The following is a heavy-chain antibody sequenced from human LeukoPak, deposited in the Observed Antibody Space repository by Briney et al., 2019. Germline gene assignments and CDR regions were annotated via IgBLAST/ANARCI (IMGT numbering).Heavy chain of an antibody. CDR3: AITLWFGELDY. CDR1: GGSISSSSYY. CDR2: IYYSGST. Sequence: PSETLSLTCTVSGGSISSSSYYWGWIRQPPGKGLEWIGGIYYSGSTYYNPSLKSRVTISVDTSKNQFSLKLSSVTAADTAVYYCAITLWFGELDYWGQGTLVTVSS. V-gene: IGHV4-39*07. D-gene: IGHD3-10*01. J-gene: IGHJ4*02.